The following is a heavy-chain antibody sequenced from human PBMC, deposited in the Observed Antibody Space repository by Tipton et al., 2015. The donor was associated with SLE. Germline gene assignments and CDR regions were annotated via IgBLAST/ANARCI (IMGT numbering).Heavy chain of an antibody. D-gene: IGHD4-17*01. CDR3: ARDRHDYGDLDY. J-gene: IGHJ4*02. CDR2: IYYSGST. Sequence: TLSLTCTASGGSISSYYWSWIRQPPGKGLEWIGYIYYSGSTNYNPSLKSRVTISVDTSKNQFSLKLSSVTAADTAVYYCARDRHDYGDLDYWGQGTLVTVSS. CDR1: GGSISSYY. V-gene: IGHV4-59*12.